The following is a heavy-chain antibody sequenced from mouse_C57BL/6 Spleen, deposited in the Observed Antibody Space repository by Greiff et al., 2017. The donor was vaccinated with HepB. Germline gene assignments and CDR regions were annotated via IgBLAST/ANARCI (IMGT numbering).Heavy chain of an antibody. CDR3: ARRPEGYYFDY. Sequence: QVQLQQPGAELVKPGASVKLSCKASGYTFTSYWMHWVKQRPGQGLEWIGMIHPNSGSTNYNEKFKSKATLTVAKSSSTAYMQLSSLTSEDSAVYYCARRPEGYYFDYWGQGTTLTVSS. J-gene: IGHJ2*01. CDR2: IHPNSGST. CDR1: GYTFTSYW. V-gene: IGHV1-64*01.